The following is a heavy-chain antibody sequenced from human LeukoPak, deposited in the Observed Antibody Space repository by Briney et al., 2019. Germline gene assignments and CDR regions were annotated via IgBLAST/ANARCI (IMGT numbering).Heavy chain of an antibody. CDR3: ARTIYGDYGYYCYYMDV. J-gene: IGHJ6*03. CDR2: IYHSGST. D-gene: IGHD4-17*01. V-gene: IGHV4-30-2*01. CDR1: GGSISSGGYY. Sequence: SETLSLTCTVSGGSISSGGYYWSWIRQPPGKGLEWIGYIYHSGSTYYNPSLKSRVTISVDRSKNQFSLKLSSVTAADTAVYYCARTIYGDYGYYCYYMDVWGKGTTVTVSS.